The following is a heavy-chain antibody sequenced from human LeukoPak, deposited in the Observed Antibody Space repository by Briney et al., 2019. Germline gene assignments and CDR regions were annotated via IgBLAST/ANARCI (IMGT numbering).Heavy chain of an antibody. CDR2: IQYDGSNE. D-gene: IGHD6-13*01. CDR1: GFTFSSYW. Sequence: GGSLRLSCAASGFTFSSYWMSWVRQAPGKGLEWVAIIQYDGSNEYYVDSVQGRFTISRDNSKNTLYLQMNSLRTEDTAVYYCAKERYSSSSLFAITPFDYWGQGTLVTVSS. J-gene: IGHJ4*02. V-gene: IGHV3-30*02. CDR3: AKERYSSSSLFAITPFDY.